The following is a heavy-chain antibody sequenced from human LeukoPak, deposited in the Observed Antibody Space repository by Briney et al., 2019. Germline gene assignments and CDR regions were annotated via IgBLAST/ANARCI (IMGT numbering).Heavy chain of an antibody. Sequence: ASVQVSCKASGYTFTYYYIHWMRQAPGQGLEWMGGIIPIFGTTIYAQKFLGRVTITADESTSTAYVELSSLRSEDTAVYYCVRGVVPAAPPGTFDYWGQGTLVTVSS. D-gene: IGHD2-2*01. CDR3: VRGVVPAAPPGTFDY. V-gene: IGHV1-69*13. CDR1: GYTFTYYY. CDR2: IIPIFGTT. J-gene: IGHJ4*02.